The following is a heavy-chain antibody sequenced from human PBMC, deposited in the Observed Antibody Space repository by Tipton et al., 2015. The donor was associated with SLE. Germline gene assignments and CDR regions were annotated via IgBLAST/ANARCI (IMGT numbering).Heavy chain of an antibody. CDR2: IYYSGST. V-gene: IGHV4-39*07. CDR1: GGSISSSSYY. Sequence: TLSLTCTVSGGSISSSSYYWGWFRQPPGKGLVWIGSIYYSGSTYYNPSLKSRVTISVDTSKNQFSLKLSSVTAADTAVYYCASGSGYGSGSYSLDYWGQGTLVTVSS. D-gene: IGHD3-10*01. CDR3: ASGSGYGSGSYSLDY. J-gene: IGHJ4*02.